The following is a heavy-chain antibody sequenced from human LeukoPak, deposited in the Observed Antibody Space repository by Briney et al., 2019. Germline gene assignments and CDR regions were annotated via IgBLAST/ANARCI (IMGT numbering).Heavy chain of an antibody. J-gene: IGHJ6*04. CDR3: ARSVVFLAVDV. D-gene: IGHD3-3*01. V-gene: IGHV4-34*01. CDR2: INHSGST. CDR1: GGSFSGYY. Sequence: SETLSLTCAVCGGSFSGYYWSGIGQPPGKGVEGSGEINHSGSTNYNASLKSRGSISVDTSKNQFSLKLSSVTAADTAVYYCARSVVFLAVDVWGKGTTVTVSS.